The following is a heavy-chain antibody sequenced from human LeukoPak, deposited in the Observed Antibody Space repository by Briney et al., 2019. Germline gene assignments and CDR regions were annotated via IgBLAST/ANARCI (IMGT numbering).Heavy chain of an antibody. D-gene: IGHD6-13*01. CDR2: IYYSGST. CDR3: ARAMGILAPMDV. J-gene: IGHJ6*04. Sequence: SETLSLTCTVSGGSISSYYWSWIRQPPGKGLEWIGYIYYSGSTNYNPSLKSRGTISVDTSKNQFSLKLSSVTAADTAVYYCARAMGILAPMDVWGKGTTVTVSS. V-gene: IGHV4-59*01. CDR1: GGSISSYY.